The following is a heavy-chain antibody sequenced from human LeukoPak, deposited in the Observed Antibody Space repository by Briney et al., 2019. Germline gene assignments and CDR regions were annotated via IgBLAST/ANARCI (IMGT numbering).Heavy chain of an antibody. Sequence: GGSLRLSCAPSGFTFSSYEMNWVRQAPGKGLEWVSYISSGGSTICYADSVKGRSTISRDNAKNSLYLQMNSLRAEDTAVYYCARATNWGYAFDIWGQGTVVTVSS. CDR2: ISSGGSTI. D-gene: IGHD7-27*01. J-gene: IGHJ3*02. CDR3: ARATNWGYAFDI. V-gene: IGHV3-48*03. CDR1: GFTFSSYE.